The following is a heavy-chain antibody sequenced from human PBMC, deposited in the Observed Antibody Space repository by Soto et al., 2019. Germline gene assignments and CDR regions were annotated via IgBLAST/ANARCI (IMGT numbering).Heavy chain of an antibody. J-gene: IGHJ6*02. V-gene: IGHV3-66*01. CDR2: IYSGGST. D-gene: IGHD3-10*01. Sequence: EVQVAESGGGLVQPGGSLRLSCAASGFTVSSNYMSCVRQAPGKGLEWVSFIYSGGSTYYADSVKGRFTISRDKSKNTLYLQMNSLRADDTAMYYCARDRFPYGMDVWGQGTTVTVSS. CDR3: ARDRFPYGMDV. CDR1: GFTVSSNY.